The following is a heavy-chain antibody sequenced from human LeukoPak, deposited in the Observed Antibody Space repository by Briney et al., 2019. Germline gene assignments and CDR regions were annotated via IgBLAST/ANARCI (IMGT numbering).Heavy chain of an antibody. J-gene: IGHJ4*02. V-gene: IGHV1-2*02. CDR1: GYTFTGYY. Sequence: ASVKVSCKASGYTFTGYYMHWVRQAPGQGLEWMGWINPDSRATNYAQRFQGRVTMTRDTSISTAYMELSRLRSDDTALYYCARSEMADYWGQGTLVTVSS. D-gene: IGHD1-14*01. CDR2: INPDSRAT. CDR3: ARSEMADY.